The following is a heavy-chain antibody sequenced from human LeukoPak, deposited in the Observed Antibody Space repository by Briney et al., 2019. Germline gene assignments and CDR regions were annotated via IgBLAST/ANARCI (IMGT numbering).Heavy chain of an antibody. CDR1: GVSISSSSYY. Sequence: PSETLSLTCTVSGVSISSSSYYWGWIRQPPGKGLEWIGSIYYSGTTYYNPSLKSRVTISLDTSKNQFSLKVNSVTSADTAVYYCARLQPTAHYYDSRALNFYFDLWGRGTLVTVSS. CDR2: IYYSGTT. J-gene: IGHJ2*01. D-gene: IGHD3-22*01. V-gene: IGHV4-39*01. CDR3: ARLQPTAHYYDSRALNFYFDL.